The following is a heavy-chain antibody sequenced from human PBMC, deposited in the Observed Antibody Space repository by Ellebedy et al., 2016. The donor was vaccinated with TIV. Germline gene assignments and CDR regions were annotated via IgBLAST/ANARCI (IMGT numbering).Heavy chain of an antibody. V-gene: IGHV4-59*01. D-gene: IGHD4-23*01. CDR1: GGSISSYY. J-gene: IGHJ5*02. Sequence: MPSETLSLTCTVSGGSISSYYWSWIRQPPGKGLEWIGYISYSGSTNYNPSLKCRVTISVDTSKNQFSLKLSSVTAADTAVYYCASVPALYGGKPGWFDPWGQGTLVTVSS. CDR3: ASVPALYGGKPGWFDP. CDR2: ISYSGST.